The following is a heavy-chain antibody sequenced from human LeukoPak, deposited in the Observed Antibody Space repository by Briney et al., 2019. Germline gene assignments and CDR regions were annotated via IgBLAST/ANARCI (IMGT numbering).Heavy chain of an antibody. J-gene: IGHJ4*02. CDR2: INAGNGNT. CDR1: GYTFTSYA. V-gene: IGHV1-3*01. D-gene: IGHD2-15*01. Sequence: GASVKVSCKASGYTFTSYAMHWVRQAPGQRLEWMGWINAGNGNTKYSQKFQGRVTITRDTSASTAYMELSSLRSEDTAVYYCAREGGAHGGLDYWGQGTLVTVSS. CDR3: AREGGAHGGLDY.